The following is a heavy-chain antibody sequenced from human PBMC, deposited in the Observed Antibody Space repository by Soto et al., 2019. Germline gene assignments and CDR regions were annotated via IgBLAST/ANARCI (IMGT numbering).Heavy chain of an antibody. CDR1: GFTVSSNY. J-gene: IGHJ4*02. CDR2: IYSGGST. V-gene: IGHV3-66*04. D-gene: IGHD6-6*01. Sequence: GGSLRLSCAASGFTVSSNYMSWVRQAPGKGLEWVSVIYSGGSTYYADSVKGRFTISRDNSKNTLYLQMNSLRAEDTAVYYCARLAEYSSTFAFDYWGQGTLVTVSS. CDR3: ARLAEYSSTFAFDY.